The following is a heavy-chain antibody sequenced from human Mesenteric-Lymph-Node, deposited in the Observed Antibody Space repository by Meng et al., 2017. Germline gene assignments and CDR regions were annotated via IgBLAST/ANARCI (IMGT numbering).Heavy chain of an antibody. CDR1: GGSISTYY. Sequence: SQTLSLTCAVSGGSISTYYWSWIRQPPGKGLEWIGYIYYSGSTNYNPSLKSRVTISVDTSKNQFSLKLSSVTAADTAVYYCARLSGSYEYYFDYWGRGTLVTVSS. CDR2: IYYSGST. J-gene: IGHJ4*02. CDR3: ARLSGSYEYYFDY. V-gene: IGHV4-59*01. D-gene: IGHD1-26*01.